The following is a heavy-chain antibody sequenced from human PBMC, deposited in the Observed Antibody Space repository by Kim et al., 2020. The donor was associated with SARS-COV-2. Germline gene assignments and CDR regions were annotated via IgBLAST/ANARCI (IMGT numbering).Heavy chain of an antibody. V-gene: IGHV4-61*02. D-gene: IGHD3-3*01. CDR1: GGSISSGSYY. CDR2: IYTSGST. J-gene: IGHJ4*02. CDR3: ARAPAYYDFWSGLYFDY. Sequence: SETLSLTCTVSGGSISSGSYYWSWIRQPAGKGLEWIGRIYTSGSTNYNPSLKSRVTISVDTSKNQFSLKLSSVTAADTAVYYCARAPAYYDFWSGLYFDYWGQGTLVTVSS.